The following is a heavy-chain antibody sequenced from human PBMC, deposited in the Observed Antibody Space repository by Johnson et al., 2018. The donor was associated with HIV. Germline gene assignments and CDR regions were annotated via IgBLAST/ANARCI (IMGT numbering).Heavy chain of an antibody. V-gene: IGHV3-33*08. CDR2: IWSDGSNK. CDR3: ARECESAGLAFDI. D-gene: IGHD2-21*01. Sequence: QLQLVESGGGLVQSGGSLRLSCGASGFTVSNNYMNWVCQAPGKGLEWVAVIWSDGSNKYYADSVKGRFTISRDNSKNTLYLQMNSLRAEDTAVYYCARECESAGLAFDIWGQGTMVTVSS. CDR1: GFTVSNNY. J-gene: IGHJ3*02.